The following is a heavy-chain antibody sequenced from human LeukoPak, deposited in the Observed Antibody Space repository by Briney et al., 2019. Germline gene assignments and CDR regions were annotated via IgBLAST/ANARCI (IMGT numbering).Heavy chain of an antibody. J-gene: IGHJ4*02. CDR2: ISWNSGTI. V-gene: IGHV3-9*01. Sequence: PGGSLRLSCAASGFTFDDYAMHWVRQAPGKGLEWVSGISWNSGTIGYADSVKGRFTISRDNAKNSLYLQMNSLRAEDTAVYYCARASRDPYFDYWGQGTLVTVSS. CDR3: ARASRDPYFDY. CDR1: GFTFDDYA. D-gene: IGHD6-6*01.